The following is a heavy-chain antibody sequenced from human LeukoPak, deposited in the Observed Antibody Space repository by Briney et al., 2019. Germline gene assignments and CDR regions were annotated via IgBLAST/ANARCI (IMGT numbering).Heavy chain of an antibody. D-gene: IGHD3-10*01. J-gene: IGHJ4*02. CDR3: VKRAVSGAGTITQFYFDY. V-gene: IGHV3-64D*06. CDR2: MSSNGGST. CDR1: GFTFSSYA. Sequence: PGESLRLSCSASGFTFSSYAMQWVRQAPGKGLEYVSGMSSNGGSTYYADSVKGRFTISRDTSKNTLYLQMSSLRTEATAVYYCVKRAVSGAGTITQFYFDYWGQGTLVTVSS.